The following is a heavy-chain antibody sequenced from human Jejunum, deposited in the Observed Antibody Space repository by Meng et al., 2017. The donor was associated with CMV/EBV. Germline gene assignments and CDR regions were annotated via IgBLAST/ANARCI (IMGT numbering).Heavy chain of an antibody. CDR1: SYE. V-gene: IGHV3-48*03. CDR2: ISKSDATT. Sequence: SYEMNWVRQAPGKGLEWIAYISKSDATTRYADSVKGRFTISRDNAKNSLYLQMNSLRAEDTGVYYCARGRVYYSGWNPPYGMDVWGRGTTVTVSS. J-gene: IGHJ6*02. D-gene: IGHD3-16*01. CDR3: ARGRVYYSGWNPPYGMDV.